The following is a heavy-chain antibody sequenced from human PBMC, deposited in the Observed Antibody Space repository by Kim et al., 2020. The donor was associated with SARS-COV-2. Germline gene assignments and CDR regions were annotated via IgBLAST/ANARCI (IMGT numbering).Heavy chain of an antibody. V-gene: IGHV4-39*07. CDR3: ARDLPLTAMERHAFDI. J-gene: IGHJ3*02. D-gene: IGHD5-18*01. CDR1: GGSISSSSYY. Sequence: SETLSLTCTVSGGSISSSSYYWGWIRQPPGKGLEWIGSIYYSGSTYYNPSLKSRVTISVDTSKNQFSLKLSSVTAADTAVYYCARDLPLTAMERHAFDIWGQGTMVTVSS. CDR2: IYYSGST.